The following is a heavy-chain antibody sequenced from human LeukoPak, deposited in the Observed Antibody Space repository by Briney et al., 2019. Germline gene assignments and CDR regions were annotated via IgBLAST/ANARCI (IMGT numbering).Heavy chain of an antibody. CDR2: IIPIFGTA. J-gene: IGHJ6*04. D-gene: IGHD3-10*01. CDR3: AREEIMVRGVIPRASYYYYGMDV. V-gene: IGHV1-69*13. Sequence: SVKVSCKASGGTFGSYAISWVRQAPGQGLEWMGGIIPIFGTANYAQKFRGRVTITADESTSTAYMELSSLRSEDTAVYYCAREEIMVRGVIPRASYYYYGMDVWGKGTTVTVSS. CDR1: GGTFGSYA.